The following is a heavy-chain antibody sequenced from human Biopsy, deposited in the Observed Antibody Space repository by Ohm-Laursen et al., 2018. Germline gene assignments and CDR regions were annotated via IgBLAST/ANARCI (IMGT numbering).Heavy chain of an antibody. V-gene: IGHV1-2*02. CDR3: TRGGYYYDSLAYYYWFDP. J-gene: IGHJ5*02. Sequence: ASVKVSCKASAYSFGDHRIHWVRQAPGQGLEWMGWINAKTGETNYAQKLQGRVTMTRDTSISTAYVDLSSLRSDDTAVYYCTRGGYYYDSLAYYYWFDPWGQGTLVTVSS. D-gene: IGHD3-22*01. CDR1: AYSFGDHR. CDR2: INAKTGET.